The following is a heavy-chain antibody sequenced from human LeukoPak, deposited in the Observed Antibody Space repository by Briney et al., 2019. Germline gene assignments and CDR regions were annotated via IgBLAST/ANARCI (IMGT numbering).Heavy chain of an antibody. D-gene: IGHD1-14*01. V-gene: IGHV3-53*01. CDR2: IYRGDKT. CDR3: ARESNNGCHFEY. Sequence: GGSLRLSCAASGFTISSSYMSWLRQAPGKGLEWDSVIYRGDKTYYADSVKGRFTISRDNSRNTLYLHLNSLRAEDTAIYYCARESNNGCHFEYWGQGTLVTVSS. CDR1: GFTISSSY. J-gene: IGHJ4*02.